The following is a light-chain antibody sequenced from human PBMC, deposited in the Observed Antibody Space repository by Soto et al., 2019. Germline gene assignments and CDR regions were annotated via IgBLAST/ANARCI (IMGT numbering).Light chain of an antibody. Sequence: EIVMTQSPATLSVSPGERATLSCRASQSVSSNLAWYHQKPGQVPRLLIYGASTRATGIPARFSGSRSGTDFPLTISSLQSEDFAVYYRQQYNNWPFTFGPGTKVDIK. J-gene: IGKJ3*01. CDR1: QSVSSN. CDR2: GAS. V-gene: IGKV3D-15*01. CDR3: QQYNNWPFT.